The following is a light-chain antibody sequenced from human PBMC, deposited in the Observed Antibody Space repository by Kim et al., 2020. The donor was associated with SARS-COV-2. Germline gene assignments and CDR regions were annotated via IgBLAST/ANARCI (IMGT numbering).Light chain of an antibody. CDR3: QQRSNWPRT. J-gene: IGKJ2*01. CDR1: QSISSY. Sequence: SLSPGETATLSCRASQSISSYLAWYQQKPGQAPRLLIYDASNRAPGISARFSGSGSGTDFTLTISSLEPEDFAVYYCQQRSNWPRTFGQGTKLEI. V-gene: IGKV3-11*01. CDR2: DAS.